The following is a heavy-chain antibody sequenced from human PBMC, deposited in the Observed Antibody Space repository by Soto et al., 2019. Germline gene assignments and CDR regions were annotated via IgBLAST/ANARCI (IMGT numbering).Heavy chain of an antibody. D-gene: IGHD6-13*01. Sequence: ASVKVSCKASGYTFTSYDINWVRQATGQGLEWMGWMNPNSGNTGYAQKFQGRVTMTRNTSISTAYMELSSLRSEDTAVYYCASRGYSRMTYYYGMDVWGQGHTVTDYS. CDR3: ASRGYSRMTYYYGMDV. V-gene: IGHV1-8*01. J-gene: IGHJ6*02. CDR2: MNPNSGNT. CDR1: GYTFTSYD.